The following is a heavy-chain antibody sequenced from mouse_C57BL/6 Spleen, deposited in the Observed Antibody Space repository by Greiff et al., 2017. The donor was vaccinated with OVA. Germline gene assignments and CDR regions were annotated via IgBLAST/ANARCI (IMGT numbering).Heavy chain of an antibody. J-gene: IGHJ2*01. CDR2: IYPGDGDT. CDR1: GYAFSSYW. D-gene: IGHD2-13*01. Sequence: QVQLQQSGAELVKPGASVKISCKASGYAFSSYWMNWVKQRPGKGLEWIGQIYPGDGDTNYNGKFKGKATLTADKSSSTAYMQLSSLTSEDSAVYFCARENYYDDRYFDYWGQGTTLTVSS. V-gene: IGHV1-80*01. CDR3: ARENYYDDRYFDY.